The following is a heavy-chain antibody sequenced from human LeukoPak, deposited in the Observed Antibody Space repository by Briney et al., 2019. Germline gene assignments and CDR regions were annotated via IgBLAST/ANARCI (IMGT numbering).Heavy chain of an antibody. CDR2: INHSGST. Sequence: PSETLSLTCAVYGGSFSGYYWSWIRQPPGKRLEWIGEINHSGSTNYNPSLKSRVTISVDTSKNQFSLKLSSVTAADTAVYYCARDTQRGKRSRDAFDIWGQGTMVTVSS. CDR3: ARDTQRGKRSRDAFDI. J-gene: IGHJ3*02. V-gene: IGHV4-34*01. CDR1: GGSFSGYY. D-gene: IGHD4-17*01.